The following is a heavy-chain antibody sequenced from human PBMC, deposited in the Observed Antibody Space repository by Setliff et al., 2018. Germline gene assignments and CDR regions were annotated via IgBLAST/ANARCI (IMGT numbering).Heavy chain of an antibody. D-gene: IGHD3-22*01. Sequence: ASVKVSCKTSAYSFTDYYIQWVRQAPGQGLEWMGWINPYTGDTDYAPKFQCRVTVTRDTSVTTAYMDLTRLTSDDTAVYYCARSYDSGFYHQRDAYDIWGQGTMVTVSS. CDR3: ARSYDSGFYHQRDAYDI. J-gene: IGHJ3*02. V-gene: IGHV1-2*02. CDR2: INPYTGDT. CDR1: AYSFTDYY.